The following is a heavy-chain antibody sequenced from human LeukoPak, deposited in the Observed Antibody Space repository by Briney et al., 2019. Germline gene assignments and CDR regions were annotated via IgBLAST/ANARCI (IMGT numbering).Heavy chain of an antibody. V-gene: IGHV4-39*01. J-gene: IGHJ4*02. CDR1: GGSISSSSYY. CDR3: ARHFPEAQAAAGTWDFDY. D-gene: IGHD6-13*01. CDR2: IYYSGST. Sequence: PSETLSLTCTVSGGSISSSSYYWGWIRQPPGKGLEWIGSIYYSGSTYYNPSLKSRVTISVDTSKNQFSLKLSSVTAADTAVYYCARHFPEAQAAAGTWDFDYWGQGTLVTVSS.